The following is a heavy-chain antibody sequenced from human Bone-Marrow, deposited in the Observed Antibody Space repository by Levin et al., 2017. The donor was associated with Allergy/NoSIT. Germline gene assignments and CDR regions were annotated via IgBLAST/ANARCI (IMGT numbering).Heavy chain of an antibody. D-gene: IGHD3-10*01. Sequence: SQTLSLTCSVSGASIPSGDHYWRWIRQSPGKGLEWIGYIYYSGSTYYNPSLMTRITISLDPSKNHFSLKLRSVTVADTAVYYCASLSYYYGAGTHPDEDYWGQGALVIVSS. CDR2: IYYSGST. CDR3: ASLSYYYGAGTHPDEDY. V-gene: IGHV4-30-4*01. CDR1: GASIPSGDHY. J-gene: IGHJ4*02.